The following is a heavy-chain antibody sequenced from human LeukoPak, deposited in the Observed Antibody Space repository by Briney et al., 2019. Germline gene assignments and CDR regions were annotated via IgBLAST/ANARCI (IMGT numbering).Heavy chain of an antibody. V-gene: IGHV3-23*01. D-gene: IGHD2-8*01. J-gene: IGHJ4*02. CDR3: AKTHAYIGLMGPGGPFDY. CDR2: ISGSGGST. CDR1: GFTFSSYA. Sequence: PGGSLRLSCAASGFTFSSYAMSWVRQAPGKGLEWVSAISGSGGSTYYADSVKGRFTISRDNSKNTLYLQMNSLRAEDTAVYYCAKTHAYIGLMGPGGPFDYWGQGTLVTVSS.